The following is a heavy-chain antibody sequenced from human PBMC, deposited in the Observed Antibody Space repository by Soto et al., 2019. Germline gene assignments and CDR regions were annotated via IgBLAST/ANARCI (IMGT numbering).Heavy chain of an antibody. CDR1: GGSVSNKTYY. CDR2: VYYSGTT. V-gene: IGHV4-61*01. D-gene: IGHD3-10*01. CDR3: ARDSPLPMVRPVAGMDV. Sequence: SETLSLTCSVSGGSVSNKTYYWSWIRQPPGKRLEWIGYVYYSGTTNYNPSLKSRVTISVDLSKNQFSLRLSSVTTADTALYYCARDSPLPMVRPVAGMDVWGQGTTVTVSS. J-gene: IGHJ6*02.